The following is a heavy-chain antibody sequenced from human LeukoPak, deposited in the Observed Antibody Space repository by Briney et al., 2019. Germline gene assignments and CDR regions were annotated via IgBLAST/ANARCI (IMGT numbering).Heavy chain of an antibody. J-gene: IGHJ3*02. CDR2: ISYDGSNK. CDR3: ANGYYYGSGSYYKEAFDI. D-gene: IGHD3-10*01. V-gene: IGHV3-30*18. CDR1: GSTFSSYG. Sequence: GGSLRLSCAASGSTFSSYGMHWVGHAPGKGLEWVVVISYDGSNKYYADSVKGRFTISRDNSKNTLYLQMNSLRAEDTAVYYCANGYYYGSGSYYKEAFDIWGQGTMVTVSS.